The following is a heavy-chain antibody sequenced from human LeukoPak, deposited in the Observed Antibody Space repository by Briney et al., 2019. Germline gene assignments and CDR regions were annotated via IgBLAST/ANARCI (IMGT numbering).Heavy chain of an antibody. Sequence: SETLSLTCTVSGGSISSYYWSWIRQPPGKGLEWIGYIYYSGSTNYNPSLKSRVTISVDTSKNQFSLKLSSVTAADTAVYYCAREEMATFDYWGQGTLVNVSS. D-gene: IGHD5-24*01. CDR2: IYYSGST. CDR3: AREEMATFDY. J-gene: IGHJ4*02. V-gene: IGHV4-59*01. CDR1: GGSISSYY.